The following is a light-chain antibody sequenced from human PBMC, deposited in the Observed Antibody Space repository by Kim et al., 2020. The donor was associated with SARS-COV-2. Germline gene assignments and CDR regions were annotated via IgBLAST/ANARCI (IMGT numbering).Light chain of an antibody. CDR3: QQRSSWPIT. J-gene: IGKJ5*01. V-gene: IGKV3-11*01. Sequence: LCPGERATLSGRASQSVGGDLAGYQQKPGQAPRLLIYAASNRATGIPARFGGGGSGTDFTLTISSLEPEDFAVYYCQQRSSWPITFGQGTRLEIK. CDR1: QSVGGD. CDR2: AAS.